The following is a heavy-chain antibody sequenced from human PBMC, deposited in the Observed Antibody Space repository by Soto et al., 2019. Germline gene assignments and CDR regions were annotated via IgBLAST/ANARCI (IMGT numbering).Heavy chain of an antibody. CDR1: GYTFTSYG. CDR3: ARSRYYYFWSGFLNYYGMDV. CDR2: ISAYNGNT. D-gene: IGHD3-3*01. V-gene: IGHV1-18*01. Sequence: ASVKVSCKASGYTFTSYGTSWVRQAPGQGLEWMGWISAYNGNTNYAQKLQGRVTMTTDTSTSTAYMELRSLRSDDTAVYYCARSRYYYFWSGFLNYYGMDVWGQGTKVTVSS. J-gene: IGHJ6*02.